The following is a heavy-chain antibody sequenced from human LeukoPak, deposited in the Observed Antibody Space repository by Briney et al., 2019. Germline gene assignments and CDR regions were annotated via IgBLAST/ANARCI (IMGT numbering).Heavy chain of an antibody. V-gene: IGHV3-7*03. CDR2: IKQDGSEK. Sequence: GGSLRLSCAASGFTFGDTWMNWVRQVPGQGLEWVANIKQDGSEKFYVASVKGRFTISRDNGKSSLYLQMNSLRAEDTALYYCATSYDMGWLIGYWGQGTLVTVSP. CDR3: ATSYDMGWLIGY. CDR1: GFTFGDTW. D-gene: IGHD3/OR15-3a*01. J-gene: IGHJ4*02.